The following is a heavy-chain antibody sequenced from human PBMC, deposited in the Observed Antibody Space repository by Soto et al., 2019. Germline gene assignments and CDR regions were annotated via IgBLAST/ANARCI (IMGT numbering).Heavy chain of an antibody. CDR3: AKDFGAWSDS. Sequence: GGSLRLSCAASGFAFSTYGMHWVRQAPGKGLEWVALISYDGGDFYYADSVKGRLTISRDNSKHTLSLQMDSLRVEDTAVFYCAKDFGAWSDSWGQGTLVTVSS. J-gene: IGHJ5*01. D-gene: IGHD3-10*01. CDR1: GFAFSTYG. CDR2: ISYDGGDF. V-gene: IGHV3-30*18.